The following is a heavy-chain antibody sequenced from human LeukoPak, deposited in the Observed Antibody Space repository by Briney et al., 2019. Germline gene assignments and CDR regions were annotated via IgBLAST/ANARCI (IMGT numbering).Heavy chain of an antibody. CDR2: IYYSGST. CDR1: GGSISSYY. CDR3: ARLGHVAEVAFDI. V-gene: IGHV4-59*01. Sequence: SETLSLTCTVSGGSISSYYWSWIRQPPGKGLEWIGYIYYSGSTNYNPSLKSRVNISVDTSKNQFSLKLSSVTTADTAVYYCARLGHVAEVAFDIWGQGTMVTVSS. J-gene: IGHJ3*02. D-gene: IGHD2-15*01.